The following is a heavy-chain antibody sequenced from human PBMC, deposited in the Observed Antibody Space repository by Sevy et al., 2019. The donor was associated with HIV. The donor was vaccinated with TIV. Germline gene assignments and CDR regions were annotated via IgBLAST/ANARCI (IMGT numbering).Heavy chain of an antibody. D-gene: IGHD3-22*01. CDR1: GFTFSSYG. CDR3: AKDRGYYYDSSGYYPRMYFDY. V-gene: IGHV3-30*02. J-gene: IGHJ4*02. CDR2: IRYDGSNK. Sequence: GGSLRLSCAASGFTFSSYGMHWVRQAPGKGLEWVAFIRYDGSNKYYADSVKGRFTISRDNSKNTLYLKMNSLRAEDTAVYYCAKDRGYYYDSSGYYPRMYFDYWGQGTLVTVSS.